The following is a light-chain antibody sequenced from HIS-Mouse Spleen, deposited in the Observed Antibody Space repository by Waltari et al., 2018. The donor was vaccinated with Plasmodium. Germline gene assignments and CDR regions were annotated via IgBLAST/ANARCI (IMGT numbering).Light chain of an antibody. J-gene: IGLJ3*02. CDR3: YSTDSSGNHRV. Sequence: SYELTQPPSVSVSPGQTARTTSPGDALPKKYAYWYQQKAGQAPVLLIYEDSKRPSGIPERFSGSSSGTMATLTISGAQVEDEADYYCYSTDSSGNHRVFGGGTKLTVL. CDR1: ALPKKY. CDR2: EDS. V-gene: IGLV3-10*01.